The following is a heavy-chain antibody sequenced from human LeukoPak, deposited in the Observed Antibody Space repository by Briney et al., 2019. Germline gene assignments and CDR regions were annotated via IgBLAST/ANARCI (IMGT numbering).Heavy chain of an antibody. J-gene: IGHJ4*02. D-gene: IGHD1-26*01. CDR1: GFTFSSCA. V-gene: IGHV3-23*01. CDR3: AKADTGGNYFDH. CDR2: IDVGGGNT. Sequence: PGGSLRLSCVASGFTFSSCAMSWVRQAPGKGLEWVSAIDVGGGNTYYADSVKGRFTFSRDNFKNTLHLQMNSLRAEDTVVYYCAKADTGGNYFDHWGQGTLVTVSS.